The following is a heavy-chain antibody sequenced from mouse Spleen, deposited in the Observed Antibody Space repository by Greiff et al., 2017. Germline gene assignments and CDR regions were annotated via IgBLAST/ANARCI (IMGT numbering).Heavy chain of an antibody. V-gene: IGHV5-17*02. J-gene: IGHJ3*01. Sequence: EVHLVESGGGLVQPGGSRKLSCAASGFTFSSFGMHWVRQAPEKGLEWVAYISSGSSTIYYADTVKGRFTISRDNPKNTLFLQMTSLRSEDTAMYYCARSLYDGYSWFAYWGQGTLVTVSA. D-gene: IGHD2-3*01. CDR3: ARSLYDGYSWFAY. CDR2: ISSGSSTI. CDR1: GFTFSSFG.